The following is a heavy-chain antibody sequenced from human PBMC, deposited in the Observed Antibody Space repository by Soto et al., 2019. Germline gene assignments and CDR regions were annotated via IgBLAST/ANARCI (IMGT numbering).Heavy chain of an antibody. Sequence: QVQLVESGGGVVQPGRSLRLSCAASGFTFSSYGMHWVRQAPGKGLEWVAVISYDGSNKYYADSVKGRFTISRDNSKNTLYLQMNSLRAEDTAVYYCARTRGPYDAFYIWGQGTMVTVSS. CDR2: ISYDGSNK. D-gene: IGHD3-10*01. V-gene: IGHV3-30*19. CDR3: ARTRGPYDAFYI. CDR1: GFTFSSYG. J-gene: IGHJ3*02.